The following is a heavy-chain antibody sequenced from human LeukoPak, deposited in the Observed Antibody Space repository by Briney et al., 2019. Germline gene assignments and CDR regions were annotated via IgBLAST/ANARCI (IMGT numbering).Heavy chain of an antibody. D-gene: IGHD5-12*01. J-gene: IGHJ4*02. Sequence: PGGSLRLSCAASGFTFSSYEMNWVRQAPGKGLEWVSYISSSGSTIYYADSVKGRFTISRDNAKNSLYLQMNSLRAEDTAVYYCARDTSGYDSEFDYWGQGTLVTVSS. CDR2: ISSSGSTI. V-gene: IGHV3-48*03. CDR1: GFTFSSYE. CDR3: ARDTSGYDSEFDY.